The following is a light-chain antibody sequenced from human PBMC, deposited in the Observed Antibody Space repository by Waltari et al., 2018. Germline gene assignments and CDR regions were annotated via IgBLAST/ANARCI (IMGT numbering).Light chain of an antibody. V-gene: IGKV1-5*03. CDR2: KAS. CDR1: HSISSW. J-gene: IGKJ4*01. Sequence: DIQMTQSPSTLSASVGDRVTITCRASHSISSWLAWYPQKPGKAPNLLIYKASTLESGVPSRFSGSGSATEFTLTISSLQPDDFATYYCQQYNTYPLTFGGGTKVEIK. CDR3: QQYNTYPLT.